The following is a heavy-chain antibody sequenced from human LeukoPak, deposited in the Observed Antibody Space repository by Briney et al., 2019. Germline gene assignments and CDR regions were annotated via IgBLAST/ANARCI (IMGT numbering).Heavy chain of an antibody. V-gene: IGHV3-30*18. CDR2: ISYDGSNK. CDR1: GFTFSSYV. CDR3: ANAGSGSYYIDY. D-gene: IGHD3-10*01. Sequence: GGSLRLSCAASGFTFSSYVMHWVRQAPGKGLEWVAVISYDGSNKYYADSVKGRFTISRDNSKNTLYLQMNSLRAEDTAVYYCANAGSGSYYIDYWGQGTLVTVSS. J-gene: IGHJ4*02.